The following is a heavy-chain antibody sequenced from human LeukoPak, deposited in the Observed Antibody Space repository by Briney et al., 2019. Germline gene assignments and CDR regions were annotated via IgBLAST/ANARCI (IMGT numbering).Heavy chain of an antibody. CDR2: IKQDGSEK. Sequence: PGGSLKLSCAASGFTFSSYWMSWVRQAPGKGLEWVANIKQDGSEKSYVDSVKGRFTISRDNAKNSLYLQMSSLRAEDTAVYYCAGFDPNSGSYKDFDYWGQGTLVTVSS. CDR1: GFTFSSYW. CDR3: AGFDPNSGSYKDFDY. D-gene: IGHD1-26*01. J-gene: IGHJ4*02. V-gene: IGHV3-7*01.